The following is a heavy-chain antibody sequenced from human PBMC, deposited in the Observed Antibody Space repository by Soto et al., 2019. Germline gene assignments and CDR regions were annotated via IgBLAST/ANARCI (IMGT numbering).Heavy chain of an antibody. CDR3: ARDLATVGKGFDS. V-gene: IGHV3-53*01. CDR1: GFIVTGNH. J-gene: IGHJ4*02. Sequence: XGSLSLSCAASGFIVTGNHMTWVRQAPGKGLEWVSSLYTGGTTYYADSVQGRFTISRDSSKNTLFLQMDRLRVEDSAVYYCARDLATVGKGFDSWGPGTLVTVSS. CDR2: LYTGGTT. D-gene: IGHD5-12*01.